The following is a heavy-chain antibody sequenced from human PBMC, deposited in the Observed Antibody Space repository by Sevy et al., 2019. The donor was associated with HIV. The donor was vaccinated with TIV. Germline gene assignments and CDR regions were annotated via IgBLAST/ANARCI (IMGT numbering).Heavy chain of an antibody. CDR1: GFTFSIYV. D-gene: IGHD2-21*02. CDR2: ILSDGTKE. V-gene: IGHV3-30*04. J-gene: IGHJ6*02. CDR3: ARDLPSAVTDPFYYYGLAV. Sequence: GGSLRLSCAASGFTFSIYVIHWVRQAPGKGLEWVAVILSDGTKEYYADSVKGRFTISRDNSKNTMYLQMNSLRVEDTAVYYCARDLPSAVTDPFYYYGLAVWGQGTTVTVSS.